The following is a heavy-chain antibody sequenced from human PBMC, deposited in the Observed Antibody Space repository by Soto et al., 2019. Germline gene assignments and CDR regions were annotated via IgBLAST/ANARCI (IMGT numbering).Heavy chain of an antibody. D-gene: IGHD3-3*01. V-gene: IGHV3-9*01. Sequence: GGSLRLSCAASGFTFDDYAMHWVRQAPGKGLEWVSGISWNSGSIGYADSVKGRFTISRDNAKNSLYLQMNSLRDEDTALYYCAKDMSYDFWRGYLIAHLDYYYYGMDVWAQGTPVPV. CDR1: GFTFDDYA. CDR3: AKDMSYDFWRGYLIAHLDYYYYGMDV. CDR2: ISWNSGSI. J-gene: IGHJ6*02.